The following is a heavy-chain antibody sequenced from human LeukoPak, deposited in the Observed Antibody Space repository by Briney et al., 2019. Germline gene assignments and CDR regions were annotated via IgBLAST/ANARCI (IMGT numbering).Heavy chain of an antibody. CDR1: GFTVSSNY. CDR2: FYSCDNT. J-gene: IGHJ4*02. CDR3: ARVPGLAAAGTPHFDY. V-gene: IGHV3-53*01. Sequence: PGGSLTLSCAASGFTVSSNYMSWVRHAPGKGLEWGLVFYSCDNTYYADSVKGRFTMSRDNSKNTLFLQMNSLRAEDTAFYYCARVPGLAAAGTPHFDYWGQGTLVTVSS. D-gene: IGHD6-13*01.